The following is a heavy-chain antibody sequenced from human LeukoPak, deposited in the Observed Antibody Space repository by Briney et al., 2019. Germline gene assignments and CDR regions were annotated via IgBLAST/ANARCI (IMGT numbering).Heavy chain of an antibody. Sequence: GGSLRLSCAASGFTFGNSYMSWLRQAPGNGLQWGSYISHSGGTIHYADSVKGRFTISRDNAKNSLYLQMDSLRAEDTAVYFCARAPFDTKGYYQAPIRFDAWGQGTLVTVSS. CDR1: GFTFGNSY. CDR3: ARAPFDTKGYYQAPIRFDA. V-gene: IGHV3-11*01. D-gene: IGHD3-22*01. J-gene: IGHJ5*02. CDR2: ISHSGGTI.